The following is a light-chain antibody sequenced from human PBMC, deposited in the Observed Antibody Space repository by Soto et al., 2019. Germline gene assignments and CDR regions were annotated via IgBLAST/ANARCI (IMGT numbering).Light chain of an antibody. V-gene: IGKV1-5*01. Sequence: DSQMTQSPSTLSASVGDRVTISCRASQRISSWLAWYQQKPGKAPNLLIYDASNLESGAPSRFSGSGSGTEFTLTISSLQPDDFATYYCQQYNSYQWTFGQGTKVDIK. J-gene: IGKJ1*01. CDR2: DAS. CDR1: QRISSW. CDR3: QQYNSYQWT.